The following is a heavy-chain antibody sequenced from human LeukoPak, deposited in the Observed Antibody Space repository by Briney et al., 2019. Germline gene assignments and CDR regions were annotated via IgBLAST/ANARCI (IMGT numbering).Heavy chain of an antibody. CDR2: IYYSGST. J-gene: IGHJ4*02. Sequence: SETLSLTCTVSGGSVSSGSNYWSWIRQPPGKRLEWIGYIYYSGSTNYNPSLNSRVTISLDTSKNQFSLNLSSVTAADTAVYYCARGSGQWGFDSWGQGTLVTVSS. D-gene: IGHD3-10*01. CDR3: ARGSGQWGFDS. V-gene: IGHV4-61*01. CDR1: GGSVSSGSNY.